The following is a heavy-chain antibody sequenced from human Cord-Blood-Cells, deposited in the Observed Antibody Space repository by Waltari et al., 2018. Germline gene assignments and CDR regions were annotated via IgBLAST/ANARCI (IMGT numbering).Heavy chain of an antibody. CDR2: IITIFGTA. D-gene: IGHD3-10*01. CDR1: GGTFSSYA. CDR3: ARDLDEDGSGSLAPFQH. J-gene: IGHJ1*01. Sequence: QVQLVQSGAEVKKPGSSVKVSCKASGGTFSSYAISWVRQAPGQGLEWMGGIITIFGTANYAQKFQGRVTITADESTSTAYMELSSLRSEDTAVYYCARDLDEDGSGSLAPFQHWGQGTLVTVSS. V-gene: IGHV1-69*01.